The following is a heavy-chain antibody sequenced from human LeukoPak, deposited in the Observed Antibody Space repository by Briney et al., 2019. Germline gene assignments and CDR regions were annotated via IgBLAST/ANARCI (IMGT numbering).Heavy chain of an antibody. D-gene: IGHD2-21*02. CDR3: AKDGSAISSDYYFDY. CDR1: GFTFSRYG. V-gene: IGHV3-30*18. Sequence: GRSLRLSCAASGFTFSRYGMHWVRQAPGKGLEWVAVLSYDGINKYYADSVKGRFTISRDNSKDTLYLQMNSLRAEDTAVNYCAKDGSAISSDYYFDYWGQGTLVTVSS. CDR2: LSYDGINK. J-gene: IGHJ4*02.